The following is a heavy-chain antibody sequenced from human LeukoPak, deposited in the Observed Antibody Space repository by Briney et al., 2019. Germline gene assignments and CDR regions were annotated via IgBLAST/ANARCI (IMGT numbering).Heavy chain of an antibody. CDR2: INHSGST. D-gene: IGHD6-19*01. J-gene: IGHJ4*02. V-gene: IGHV4-34*01. CDR3: ARVFRMPRLWGCSSGWYDY. Sequence: SETLSLTCAVYGGSFSGYYWSWIRQPPGKGLEWIGEINHSGSTNYNPSLKSRVTISVDTSKNQFSLKLSSVTAADTAVYYCARVFRMPRLWGCSSGWYDYWGQGTLVTVSS. CDR1: GGSFSGYY.